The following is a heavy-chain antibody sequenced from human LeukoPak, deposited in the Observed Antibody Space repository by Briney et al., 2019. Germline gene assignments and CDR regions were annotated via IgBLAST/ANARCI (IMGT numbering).Heavy chain of an antibody. V-gene: IGHV4-59*01. CDR1: GGSISSYY. CDR3: ARSHTQWLAYFDY. J-gene: IGHJ4*02. Sequence: SETLSLTCTVSGGSISSYYWSWIRQPPGKGLEWIGYIYYSGSTNYNPSLKSRVTISVDTSKTQFSLKLSSVAAADPAVYYCARSHTQWLAYFDYWGQGTLVTVSS. D-gene: IGHD6-19*01. CDR2: IYYSGST.